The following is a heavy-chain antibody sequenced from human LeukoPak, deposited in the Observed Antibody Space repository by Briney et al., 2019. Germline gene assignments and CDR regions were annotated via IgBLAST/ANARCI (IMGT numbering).Heavy chain of an antibody. CDR3: ARANGETTMIDAFDI. CDR1: GGSFSGYY. D-gene: IGHD3-22*01. Sequence: SETLSLTCAVYGGSFSGYYWSWIRQPPGKGLEWIGEINHSGSTNYNPSLKSRVTILVDTSKNQFSLKLSSVTAADTAVYYCARANGETTMIDAFDIWGQGTMVTVSS. V-gene: IGHV4-34*01. CDR2: INHSGST. J-gene: IGHJ3*02.